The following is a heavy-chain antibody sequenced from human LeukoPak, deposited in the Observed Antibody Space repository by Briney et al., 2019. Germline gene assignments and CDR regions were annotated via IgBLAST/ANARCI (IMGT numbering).Heavy chain of an antibody. D-gene: IGHD5-24*01. J-gene: IGHJ3*02. CDR3: ARPRTTITGAFDI. CDR2: IYPGDSDT. CDR1: GYSFTSYW. Sequence: GESLKISCKGSGYSFTSYWIGWVRQMPGKGLEWMGIIYPGDSDTRYSPSFQGQVTISADKSISTAYLQWSSLKASDTVMYYCARPRTTITGAFDIWGQGTMVTVSS. V-gene: IGHV5-51*01.